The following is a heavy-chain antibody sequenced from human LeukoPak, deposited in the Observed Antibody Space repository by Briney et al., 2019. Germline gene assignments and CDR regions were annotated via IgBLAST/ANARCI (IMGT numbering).Heavy chain of an antibody. V-gene: IGHV4-34*01. CDR2: INHSGST. Sequence: SETLSLTCTVSGGSISSYYWSWIRQPPGKGLEWIGEINHSGSTNYNPSLKSRVTISVDTSKNQFSLKLSSVTAADTAVYYCARTRRMVRGVTANDYWGQGTLVTVSS. CDR1: GGSISSYY. D-gene: IGHD3-10*01. J-gene: IGHJ4*02. CDR3: ARTRRMVRGVTANDY.